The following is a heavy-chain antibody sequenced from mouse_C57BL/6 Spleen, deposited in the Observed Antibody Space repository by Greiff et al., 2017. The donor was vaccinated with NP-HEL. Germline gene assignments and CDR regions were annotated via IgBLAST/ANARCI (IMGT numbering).Heavy chain of an antibody. Sequence: VKLQQSGAELVMPGASVKLSCKASGYTFTSYWMHWVKQRPGQGLEWIGEIDPSDSYTNYNQKFKGKSTLTVDKSSSTAYMQLSSLTSEDSAVYYCARLGAQATLYAMDYWGQGTSVNVSS. CDR3: ARLGAQATLYAMDY. CDR2: IDPSDSYT. J-gene: IGHJ4*01. D-gene: IGHD3-2*02. V-gene: IGHV1-69*01. CDR1: GYTFTSYW.